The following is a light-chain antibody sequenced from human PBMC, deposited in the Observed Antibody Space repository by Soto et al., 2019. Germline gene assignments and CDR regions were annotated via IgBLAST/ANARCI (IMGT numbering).Light chain of an antibody. CDR3: SSWTTSDPYV. CDR1: SSDVGGYNY. CDR2: EVN. V-gene: IGLV2-14*01. J-gene: IGLJ1*01. Sequence: QSVLTQPASVSGSPGQSITISCTGTSSDVGGYNYVSWYQQHPGKAPKLIIYEVNNRPSGVSDRFSASKSGNTASLTISGLQTEDEAEYYCSSWTTSDPYVFGTGTKV.